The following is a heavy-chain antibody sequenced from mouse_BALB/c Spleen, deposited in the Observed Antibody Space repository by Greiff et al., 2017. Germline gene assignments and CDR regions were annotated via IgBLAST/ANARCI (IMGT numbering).Heavy chain of an antibody. CDR3: ARRTMIDY. J-gene: IGHJ2*01. CDR2: IYPGDGDT. D-gene: IGHD2-4*01. CDR1: GYAFSSYW. Sequence: QVHVKQSGAELVRPGSSVKISCKASGYAFSSYWMNWVKQRPGQGLEWIGQIYPGDGDTNYNGKFKGKATLTADKSSSTAYMQLSSLTSEDSAVYFCARRTMIDYWGQGTTLTVSS. V-gene: IGHV1-80*01.